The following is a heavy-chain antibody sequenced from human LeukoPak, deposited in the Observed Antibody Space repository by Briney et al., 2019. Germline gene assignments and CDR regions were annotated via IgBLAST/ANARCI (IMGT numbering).Heavy chain of an antibody. CDR3: ARDYDSSGYDFVGAFDI. CDR1: AFSFTTFE. Sequence: GGSMRLSCPVAAFSFTTFETNWVRQAPGNGLEWDSYISRIGSTIYYTDSEKGRFTISRDKAKNSLYLRMNSLRAEDTAVYYCARDYDSSGYDFVGAFDIWGQGTMVTVSS. J-gene: IGHJ3*02. CDR2: ISRIGSTI. D-gene: IGHD3-22*01. V-gene: IGHV3-48*03.